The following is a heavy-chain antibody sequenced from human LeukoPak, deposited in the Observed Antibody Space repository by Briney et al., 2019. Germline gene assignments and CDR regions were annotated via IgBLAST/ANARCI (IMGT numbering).Heavy chain of an antibody. CDR1: GFTFSSYG. CDR3: AKEKTLRYFDWLSSWGPTTKNYGMDV. J-gene: IGHJ6*02. CDR2: IRYDGSNK. Sequence: GGSLRLSCAASGFTFSSYGMHWVRQAPGKGLEWVAFIRYDGSNKYYADSVKGRFTISRDNSKNTLYLQMNGLRAEDTAVYYCAKEKTLRYFDWLSSWGPTTKNYGMDVWGQGTTVTVSS. D-gene: IGHD3-9*01. V-gene: IGHV3-30*02.